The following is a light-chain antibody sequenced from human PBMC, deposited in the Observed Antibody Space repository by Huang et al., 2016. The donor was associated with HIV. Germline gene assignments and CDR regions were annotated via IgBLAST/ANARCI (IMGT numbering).Light chain of an antibody. V-gene: IGKV2-28*01. J-gene: IGKJ1*01. CDR3: MQALQTPWT. Sequence: IVMTQSLLPLPVTPGEPASISCRSSQSLLHGNGHNYLDWYLQKPGQSPQLLIYLGSYRASGVPDRCSGSGSGTDFILKISRVEAEDVGVYYCMQALQTPWTFGQGTKVEIK. CDR2: LGS. CDR1: QSLLHGNGHNY.